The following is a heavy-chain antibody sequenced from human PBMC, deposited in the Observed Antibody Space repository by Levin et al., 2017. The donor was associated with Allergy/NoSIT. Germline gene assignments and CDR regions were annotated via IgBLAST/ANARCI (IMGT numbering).Heavy chain of an antibody. Sequence: PGGSLRLSCAASGFTFSSYWMHWVRQAPGKGLVWVSRINSDGSNTNYADSVKGRFTISRDNAKNTLYLQMNSLRAEDTAVYYCARGGHLAARTAAVDPWGQGTLVTVSS. CDR2: INSDGSNT. V-gene: IGHV3-74*01. CDR3: ARGGHLAARTAAVDP. D-gene: IGHD6-6*01. J-gene: IGHJ5*02. CDR1: GFTFSSYW.